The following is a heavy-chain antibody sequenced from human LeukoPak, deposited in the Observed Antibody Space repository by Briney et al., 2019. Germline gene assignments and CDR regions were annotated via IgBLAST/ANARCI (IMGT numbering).Heavy chain of an antibody. CDR2: INKFGTTT. CDR3: VKERGNSGWSPFDF. V-gene: IGHV3-64D*06. Sequence: GGSLRLSCSASGFTFNSAGMHWVRQAPGKGLDYISSINKFGTTTNYADSPKGRFTISRDNSMNTLYLQMTSLRIEDTAIYYCVKERGNSGWSPFDFWGQGTLVTVSS. D-gene: IGHD6-19*01. CDR1: GFTFNSAG. J-gene: IGHJ4*02.